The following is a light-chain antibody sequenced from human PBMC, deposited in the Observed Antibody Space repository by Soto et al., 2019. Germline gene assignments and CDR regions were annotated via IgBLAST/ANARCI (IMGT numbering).Light chain of an antibody. J-gene: IGLJ1*01. CDR1: SSDVGRYNY. Sequence: QSALTQPPSASVSPGQSVTISCTGTSSDVGRYNYVSWYQQHPGKAPKLIIYEVSKRPSGVPDRFSGSKSGNTASLTVSGLQSEDEADYYCSSYAGSNTFDVVGTGTTVTVL. CDR3: SSYAGSNTFDV. CDR2: EVS. V-gene: IGLV2-8*01.